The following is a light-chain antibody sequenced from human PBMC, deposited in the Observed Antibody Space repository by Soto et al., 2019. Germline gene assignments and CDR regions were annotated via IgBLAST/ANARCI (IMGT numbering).Light chain of an antibody. V-gene: IGKV3-15*01. CDR2: GAS. Sequence: EIVMTQSPATLSVSPGERATLSCRASQSVSSNLAWYQQKPGQAPRLLIYGASTRATGIPARFSGSRSGTEFTLTISSLQSEDFAVYYCQQYNNWPPYTFGQRTKVEIK. CDR3: QQYNNWPPYT. CDR1: QSVSSN. J-gene: IGKJ2*01.